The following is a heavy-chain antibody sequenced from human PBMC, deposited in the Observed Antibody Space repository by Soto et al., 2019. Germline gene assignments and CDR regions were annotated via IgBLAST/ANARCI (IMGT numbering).Heavy chain of an antibody. CDR2: IYYSGST. CDR3: ARVATYYYGSGSYYNVDYYYYMDV. J-gene: IGHJ6*03. V-gene: IGHV4-39*01. CDR1: GGSISSSSYY. Sequence: PSETLSLTCTVSGGSISSSSYYWGWIRQPPGKGLEWIGSIYYSGSTYYNPSLKSRVTISVDTSKNQFSLKLSSVTAADTAVYYCARVATYYYGSGSYYNVDYYYYMDVWGKGTTVTVS. D-gene: IGHD3-10*01.